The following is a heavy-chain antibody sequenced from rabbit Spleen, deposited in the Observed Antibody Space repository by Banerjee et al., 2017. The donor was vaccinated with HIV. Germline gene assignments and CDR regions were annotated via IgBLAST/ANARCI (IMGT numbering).Heavy chain of an antibody. CDR1: GVSFGSSSY. J-gene: IGHJ4*01. CDR3: ARALAAGAGYGDGYYFNL. D-gene: IGHD6-1*01. V-gene: IGHV1S40*01. Sequence: QSLEESGGDLVKPGASLTLTCTASGVSFGSSSYMCWVRQAPGKGLEWIACIDIGSSGFTYFATWAKGRFPCSKTSSTTVTLQMTRLTAADTATYFCARALAAGAGYGDGYYFNLWGPGTLVPVS. CDR2: IDIGSSGFT.